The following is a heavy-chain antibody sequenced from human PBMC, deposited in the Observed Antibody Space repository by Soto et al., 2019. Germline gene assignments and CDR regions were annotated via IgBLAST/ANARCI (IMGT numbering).Heavy chain of an antibody. J-gene: IGHJ4*02. CDR2: IYYSGST. V-gene: IGHV4-59*01. D-gene: IGHD2-21*02. Sequence: QVQLQESGPGLVKPSETLSLTCTVSGGSISSYYWSWIRQPPGKGLEWIGYIYYSGSTNYNPSLKSRVTISVDTSKNQFSLKLSSVTAADTAVYYCASTAPQYCGGDCYIGRFDYWGQGTLVTVSS. CDR3: ASTAPQYCGGDCYIGRFDY. CDR1: GGSISSYY.